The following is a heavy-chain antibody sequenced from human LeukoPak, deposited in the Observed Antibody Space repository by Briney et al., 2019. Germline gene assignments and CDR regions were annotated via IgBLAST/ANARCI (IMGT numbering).Heavy chain of an antibody. V-gene: IGHV4-39*01. CDR1: GASLRNRLYY. CDR3: ARLGFSHLGFFDY. D-gene: IGHD3-16*01. CDR2: VSYTRST. Sequence: PSEALSLTCTVSGASLRNRLYYWGWVRQTPGKGLQWIGSVSYTRSTYYNPSLTSRVTIFPDTSENPFSLTVTSVTAADTALYYCARLGFSHLGFFDYWAQGILVTVS. J-gene: IGHJ4*02.